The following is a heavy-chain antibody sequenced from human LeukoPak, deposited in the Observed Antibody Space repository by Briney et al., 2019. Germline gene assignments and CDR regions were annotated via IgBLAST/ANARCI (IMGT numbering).Heavy chain of an antibody. CDR2: SNSDGLIT. CDR1: GFTFSSYW. CDR3: VRALGYCSSSAAWCDNH. Sequence: GGSLRLSCAASGFTFSSYWMHWVRQAPGKGLVWVSRSNSDGLITDYADSVKGRFTVSRDNAKSTVYLQVNSLRAEDTAVYYCVRALGYCSSSAAWCDNHWGQGTLVTVSS. J-gene: IGHJ5*02. V-gene: IGHV3-74*01. D-gene: IGHD2-2*01.